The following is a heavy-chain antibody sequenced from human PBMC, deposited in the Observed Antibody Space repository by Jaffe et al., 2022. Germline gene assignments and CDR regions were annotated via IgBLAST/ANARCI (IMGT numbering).Heavy chain of an antibody. Sequence: QVQLVQSGAEVKKPGASVKVSCKASGYTFTSYYMHWVRQAPGQGLEWMGIINPSGGSTSYAQKFQGRVTMTRDTSTNTVYMELSSLRSEDTAVYYCARGILATIRAYYYYYMDVWGKGTTVTVSS. D-gene: IGHD5-12*01. CDR3: ARGILATIRAYYYYYMDV. CDR2: INPSGGST. J-gene: IGHJ6*03. V-gene: IGHV1-46*01. CDR1: GYTFTSYY.